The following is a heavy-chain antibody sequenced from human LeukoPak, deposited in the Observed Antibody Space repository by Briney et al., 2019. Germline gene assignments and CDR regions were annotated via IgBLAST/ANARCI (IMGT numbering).Heavy chain of an antibody. V-gene: IGHV1-2*02. CDR2: INPNSGGT. D-gene: IGHD5-18*01. CDR3: ARGSLMVTTYRGGNWFDP. J-gene: IGHJ5*02. CDR1: GYTFTDYY. Sequence: ASVKVSCKASGYTFTDYYMHWVRQAPGQGLEWMGWINPNSGGTNFAQKFQGRVTMTRDTSISTAYVELSRLTSDDTAAYYCARGSLMVTTYRGGNWFDPWGQGTLVTVSS.